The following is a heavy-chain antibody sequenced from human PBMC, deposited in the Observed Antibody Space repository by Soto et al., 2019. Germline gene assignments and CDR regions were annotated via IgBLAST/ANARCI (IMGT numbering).Heavy chain of an antibody. D-gene: IGHD5-12*01. CDR1: GGSISSSSYY. Sequence: SETLSLTCTVSGGSISSSSYYWGWIRQPPGKGLEWIGSIFYSGSTYYNPSLKSRVTISVDTSKNQFSLKLSSVTAADTAVYYCARRGGGYDENWFDPWGQGTLVTGSS. CDR2: IFYSGST. J-gene: IGHJ5*02. V-gene: IGHV4-39*01. CDR3: ARRGGGYDENWFDP.